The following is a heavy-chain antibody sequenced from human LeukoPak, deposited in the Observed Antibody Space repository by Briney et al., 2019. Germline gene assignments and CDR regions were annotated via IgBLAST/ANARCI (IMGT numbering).Heavy chain of an antibody. Sequence: GGSLRLSCAASGFTFSDYYMSWIRQAPGKGLEWASYISSSGSTIYYADSVKGRFTISRDNAKNSLYLQMNSLRAEDTAVYYCARDENYYDSPHAFDIWGQGTMVTVSS. J-gene: IGHJ3*02. D-gene: IGHD3-22*01. V-gene: IGHV3-11*01. CDR2: ISSSGSTI. CDR1: GFTFSDYY. CDR3: ARDENYYDSPHAFDI.